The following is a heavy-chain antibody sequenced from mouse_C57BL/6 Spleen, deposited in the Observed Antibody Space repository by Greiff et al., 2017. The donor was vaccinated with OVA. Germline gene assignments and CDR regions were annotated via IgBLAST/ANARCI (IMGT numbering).Heavy chain of an antibody. Sequence: EVHLVESGGGLVKPGGSLKLSCAASGFTFSDYGMHWVRQAPEKGLEWVAYISSGSSTIYYADTVKGRFTISRDNAKNTLFLQMTSLRSEDTAMYYCATLITTVVAPMDYWGQGTSVTVSS. CDR1: GFTFSDYG. D-gene: IGHD1-1*01. J-gene: IGHJ4*01. CDR3: ATLITTVVAPMDY. CDR2: ISSGSSTI. V-gene: IGHV5-17*01.